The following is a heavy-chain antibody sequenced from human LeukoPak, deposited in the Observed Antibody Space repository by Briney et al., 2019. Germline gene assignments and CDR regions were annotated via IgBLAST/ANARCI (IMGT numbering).Heavy chain of an antibody. D-gene: IGHD4-17*01. CDR2: IYHSGST. V-gene: IGHV4-30-2*01. CDR1: GGSISSGGYY. J-gene: IGHJ5*02. Sequence: PSETLSLTCTVSGGSISSGGYYWSWIRQPPGKGLEWIGYIYHSGSTYYNPSLKSRVTISVDRSKNRFSLTLNSVTAADSAMYYCARGISSFDYGDYWFDPWGQGTLVTVSS. CDR3: ARGISSFDYGDYWFDP.